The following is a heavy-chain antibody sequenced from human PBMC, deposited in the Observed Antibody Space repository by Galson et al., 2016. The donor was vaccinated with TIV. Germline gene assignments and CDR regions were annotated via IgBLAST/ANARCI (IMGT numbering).Heavy chain of an antibody. V-gene: IGHV2-70*04. CDR2: IAWDDEK. J-gene: IGHJ4*02. Sequence: PALVKPTQTLTLTCTFSGFSLSTSGMRVSWIRQPPGKALERLARIAWDDEKFYSTSLRTRLTISKDTSKNQVVLTLTNMDPVDTATYYCARNLAAAAGSFDYWGQGSLVTVSS. CDR1: GFSLSTSGMR. CDR3: ARNLAAAAGSFDY. D-gene: IGHD6-13*01.